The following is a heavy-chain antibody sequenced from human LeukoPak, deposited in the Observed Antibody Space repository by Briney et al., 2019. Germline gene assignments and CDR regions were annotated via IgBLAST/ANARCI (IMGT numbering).Heavy chain of an antibody. Sequence: GGSLRLSCAASGLTFSSYAMSGVRQAPGKGLEWVSAISGSGGSIYYADSVKGRFTISRDNSKNTLYLQMNSLRAEDTAVYYCARVRYSSGWYADYFDYWGQGTLVTVSS. CDR2: ISGSGGSI. V-gene: IGHV3-23*01. J-gene: IGHJ4*02. D-gene: IGHD6-19*01. CDR1: GLTFSSYA. CDR3: ARVRYSSGWYADYFDY.